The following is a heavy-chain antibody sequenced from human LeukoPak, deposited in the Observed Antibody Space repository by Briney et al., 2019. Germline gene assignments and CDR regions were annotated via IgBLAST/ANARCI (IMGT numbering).Heavy chain of an antibody. CDR3: ARDQDYYDSSGYSY. J-gene: IGHJ4*02. CDR1: GSTFSSYW. D-gene: IGHD3-22*01. Sequence: GGSLRLSCAASGSTFSSYWMSWVRQAPGKGLEWVANIKQDGSEKYYVGSVEGRFTISRDNAKNSLYLQMNSLRAEDTAVYYCARDQDYYDSSGYSYWGQGTLVTVSS. V-gene: IGHV3-7*01. CDR2: IKQDGSEK.